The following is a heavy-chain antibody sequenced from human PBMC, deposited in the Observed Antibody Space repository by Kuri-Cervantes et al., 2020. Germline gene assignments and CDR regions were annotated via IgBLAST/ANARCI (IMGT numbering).Heavy chain of an antibody. D-gene: IGHD2-15*01. V-gene: IGHV4-59*01. J-gene: IGHJ5*02. Sequence: GSLRLSCAVSGGSISSYYWSWIRQPPGKGLEWIGYIYYSGSTNYNPSLKSRVTISVDTSKNQFSLKLSSVTAADTAVYYCARVATSCYSRFFPENWFDPWGQGTLVTVSS. CDR1: GGSISSYY. CDR3: ARVATSCYSRFFPENWFDP. CDR2: IYYSGST.